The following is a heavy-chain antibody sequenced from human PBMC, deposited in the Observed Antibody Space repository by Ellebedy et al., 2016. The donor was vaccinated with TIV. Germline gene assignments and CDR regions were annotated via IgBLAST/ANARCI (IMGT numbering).Heavy chain of an antibody. J-gene: IGHJ4*02. V-gene: IGHV3-21*01. CDR2: ISSSSSYI. CDR1: GFTFSSYS. CDR3: ARVPYGSGSYRVDY. Sequence: GESLKISXAASGFTFSSYSMNWVRQAPGKGLEWVSSISSSSSYIYYSDSVRGRFTISRDNAKYSVYLQMSSLRAEDTAVYYCARVPYGSGSYRVDYWGQGTLVTVSS. D-gene: IGHD3-10*01.